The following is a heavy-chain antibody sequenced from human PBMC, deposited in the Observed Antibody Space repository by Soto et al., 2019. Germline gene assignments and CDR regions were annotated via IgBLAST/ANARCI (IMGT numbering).Heavy chain of an antibody. J-gene: IGHJ4*02. CDR2: IAYTGIT. D-gene: IGHD5-12*01. Sequence: QVHLQESGPGLLKPSETLSLTCSVSGGPIRSYYLSWVRQAPGKGLEWIAYIAYTGITGYNPSLRCRVTMSGDTSQSVFSLKMTSVTAADTAVYYCAREGFSGYEALDYWGQGILVTVSS. V-gene: IGHV4-59*01. CDR1: GGPIRSYY. CDR3: AREGFSGYEALDY.